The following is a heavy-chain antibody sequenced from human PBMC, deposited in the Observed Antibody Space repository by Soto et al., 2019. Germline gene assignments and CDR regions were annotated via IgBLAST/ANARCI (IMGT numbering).Heavy chain of an antibody. Sequence: SETLSLTCAVYGGSFSGYYWSWIRQPPGKGLEWIGEINHSGSTNYNPSPKSRVTISVDTSKNQFSLKLSSVTAADTAVYYCARGRVEYYDFWSGSNYYYYYGMDVWGQGTTVTVSS. CDR1: GGSFSGYY. CDR2: INHSGST. J-gene: IGHJ6*02. CDR3: ARGRVEYYDFWSGSNYYYYYGMDV. D-gene: IGHD3-3*01. V-gene: IGHV4-34*01.